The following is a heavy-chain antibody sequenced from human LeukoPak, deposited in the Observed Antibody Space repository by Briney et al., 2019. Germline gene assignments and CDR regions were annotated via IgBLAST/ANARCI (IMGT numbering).Heavy chain of an antibody. CDR1: GGSFSGYY. CDR3: ARARSSGYVWGP. Sequence: PSETLSLTCAVYGGSFSGYYWSWIRQPPGKGLEWIGEINHSGSTNYNPSLKSRVTISVDTSKNQFSLKLSSVTAADTAVYYCARARSSGYVWGPWGQGTLVTVSS. V-gene: IGHV4-34*01. J-gene: IGHJ5*02. D-gene: IGHD3-22*01. CDR2: INHSGST.